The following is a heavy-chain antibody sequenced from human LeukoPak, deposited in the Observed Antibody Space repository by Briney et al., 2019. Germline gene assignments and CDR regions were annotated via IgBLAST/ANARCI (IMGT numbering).Heavy chain of an antibody. V-gene: IGHV3-23*01. Sequence: GGSLRLSCAASGFTFSSYAMSWVRQTPGKGLEWVSTISGSDGTTYYADSVKGRFTISRDDSKNTLYLHMNSLRAEDTAVYYCAKEGGSSIWSGSHFDYWGQGTLVTVSS. D-gene: IGHD3-3*01. CDR1: GFTFSSYA. CDR3: AKEGGSSIWSGSHFDY. J-gene: IGHJ4*02. CDR2: ISGSDGTT.